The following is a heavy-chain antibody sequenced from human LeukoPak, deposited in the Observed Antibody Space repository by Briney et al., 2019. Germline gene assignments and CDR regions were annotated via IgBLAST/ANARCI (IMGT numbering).Heavy chain of an antibody. Sequence: GGSLRLSCAASGFTFSSYGMHWVRQAPGKGLEWVAVISYDGSYNCYADSGKGRLTISRDNSKNTRYLQMNSLRAEDTAVYYCAKGQLRYFDWLSSYYNYGMDVGGQGPTVTVSS. CDR3: AKGQLRYFDWLSSYYNYGMDV. D-gene: IGHD3-9*01. J-gene: IGHJ6*02. CDR2: ISYDGSYN. CDR1: GFTFSSYG. V-gene: IGHV3-30*18.